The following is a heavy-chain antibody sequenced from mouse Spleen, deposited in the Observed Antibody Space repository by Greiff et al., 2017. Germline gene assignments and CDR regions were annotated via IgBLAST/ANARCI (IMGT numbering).Heavy chain of an antibody. CDR3: AREGAYGNLDY. CDR2: INYDGSST. J-gene: IGHJ2*01. D-gene: IGHD2-1*01. V-gene: IGHV5-16*01. CDR1: GFTFSDYY. Sequence: EVKVVESEGGLVQPGSSMKLSCTASGFTFSDYYMAWVRQVPEKGLEWVANINYDGSSTYYLDSLKSRFIISRDNAKNILYLQMSSLKSEDTATYYCAREGAYGNLDYWGQGTTLTVSS.